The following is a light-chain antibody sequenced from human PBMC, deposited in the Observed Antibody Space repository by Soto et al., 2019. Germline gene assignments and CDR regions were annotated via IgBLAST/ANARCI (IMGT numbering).Light chain of an antibody. V-gene: IGKV3-20*01. J-gene: IGKJ4*01. Sequence: EIVLTQSRGTLSLSPVERCNISGRASQRLSGSNVGWYQQRPGQAPSLLIYGASKRTTGVPDRFSGSGSGTDFTLTITRLEPEDFAVYYCHYYGRSPLPFGGGTKV. CDR3: HYYGRSPLP. CDR1: QRLSGSN. CDR2: GAS.